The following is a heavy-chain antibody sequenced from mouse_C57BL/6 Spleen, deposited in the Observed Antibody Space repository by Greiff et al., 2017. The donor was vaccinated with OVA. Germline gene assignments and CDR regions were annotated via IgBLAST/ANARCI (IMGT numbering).Heavy chain of an antibody. CDR2: IYPGDGDT. D-gene: IGHD2-2*01. CDR3: ARRGTMVTTGCYFDY. V-gene: IGHV1-82*01. CDR1: GYAFSSSW. Sequence: VQLVESGPELVKPGASVKISCKASGYAFSSSWMNWVKQRPGKGLEWIGRIYPGDGDTNYNGKFKGKATLTADKSSSTAYMQLSSLTSEDSAVYFCARRGTMVTTGCYFDYWGQGTTLTVSS. J-gene: IGHJ2*01.